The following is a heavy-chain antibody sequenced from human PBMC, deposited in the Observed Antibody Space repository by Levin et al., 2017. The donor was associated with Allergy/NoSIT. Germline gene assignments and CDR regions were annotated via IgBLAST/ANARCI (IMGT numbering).Heavy chain of an antibody. Sequence: SQTLSLTCTVSGGSISSYYWSWIRQPPGKGLEWIGYIYYSGSTNYNPSLKSRVTISVDTSKNQFSLKLSSVTAADTAVYYCAREPRSSYGMDGWGQGTTVTVSS. D-gene: IGHD6-13*01. CDR3: AREPRSSYGMDG. V-gene: IGHV4-59*01. CDR2: IYYSGST. J-gene: IGHJ6*02. CDR1: GGSISSYY.